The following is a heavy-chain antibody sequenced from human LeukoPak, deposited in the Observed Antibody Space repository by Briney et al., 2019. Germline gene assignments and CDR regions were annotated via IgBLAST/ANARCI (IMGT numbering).Heavy chain of an antibody. CDR1: GYTFTSYD. J-gene: IGHJ6*02. Sequence: ASVKDSCKASGYTFTSYDINWVRRATGQGLEWMGWMKPNSGNTGYAQKFQGRVTMTRNTSISTAYMELSSLRSEDTAVYYCARRSSKRGYYGMDVWGQGTTVTVSS. CDR3: ARRSSKRGYYGMDV. CDR2: MKPNSGNT. V-gene: IGHV1-8*01.